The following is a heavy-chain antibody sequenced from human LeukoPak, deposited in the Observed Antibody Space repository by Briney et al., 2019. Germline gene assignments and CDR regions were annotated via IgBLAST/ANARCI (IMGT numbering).Heavy chain of an antibody. J-gene: IGHJ6*03. V-gene: IGHV4-38-2*02. CDR1: GYSITIGYY. Sequence: PSETLSLTCTVSGYSITIGYYWGWIRQPPGMGLEWIGSIFHSGSTYYSPSLKSRVTISVDTSKNQFSLKLGSVTAADAAVYYCARGGYYMDVWGKGTTVTVSS. CDR2: IFHSGST. CDR3: ARGGYYMDV.